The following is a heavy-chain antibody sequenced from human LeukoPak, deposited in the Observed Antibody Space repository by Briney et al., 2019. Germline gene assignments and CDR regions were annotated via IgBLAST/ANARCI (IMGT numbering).Heavy chain of an antibody. V-gene: IGHV4-59*01. CDR1: GGSISSYY. CDR3: ARAGLIVGATGWFDP. D-gene: IGHD1-26*01. Sequence: SETLSLTCTVSGGSISSYYRSWIRQPPGKGLEWIGYIYYSGSTNYNPSLKSRVTISVDTSKNQFSLKLSSVTAADTAVYYCARAGLIVGATGWFDPWGQGTLVTVSS. CDR2: IYYSGST. J-gene: IGHJ5*02.